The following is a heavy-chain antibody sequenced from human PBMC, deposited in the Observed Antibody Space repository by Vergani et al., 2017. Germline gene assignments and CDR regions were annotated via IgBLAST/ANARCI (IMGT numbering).Heavy chain of an antibody. CDR2: IKQDGSEK. J-gene: IGHJ3*02. Sequence: EVQLVESGGGLVQPGGSLRLSCAASGFTFSSYWMSWVRQAPGKGLEWVANIKQDGSEKYYVDSVKGRFTISRDNAKNSLSLQMNSLRAEGTAVYYCARGGKRATVKNAFDIWGQGTMVTVSS. V-gene: IGHV3-7*01. CDR3: ARGGKRATVKNAFDI. D-gene: IGHD4-17*01. CDR1: GFTFSSYW.